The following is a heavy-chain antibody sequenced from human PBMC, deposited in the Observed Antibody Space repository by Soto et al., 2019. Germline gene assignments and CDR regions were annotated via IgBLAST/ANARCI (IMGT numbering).Heavy chain of an antibody. D-gene: IGHD1-26*01. Sequence: LRLSCASSGFTFSTYGMHWVRQAPGKGLEWVAVMGNDGITTFYADSVKGRFTIPRDNSKNTLFLQMNSLRADDTAVYYCAKEFQWELHASDIWGQGTMVTVS. V-gene: IGHV3-30*02. CDR2: MGNDGITT. CDR1: GFTFSTYG. CDR3: AKEFQWELHASDI. J-gene: IGHJ3*02.